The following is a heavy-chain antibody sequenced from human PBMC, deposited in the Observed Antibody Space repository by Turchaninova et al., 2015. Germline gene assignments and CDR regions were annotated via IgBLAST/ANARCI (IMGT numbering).Heavy chain of an antibody. D-gene: IGHD2-2*01. CDR2: IYPGDSDT. V-gene: IGHV5-51*01. Sequence: EVQLVQSGAEVKKHGESLQISCTGSGYIFSSYWNGGVRQIPWKGREWRVFIYPGDSDTRYSPSFQGQVTISADKSINTAYLQWSSLKAPDTAIYYCARRAASTTHDAFDIWGQGTMVIVSS. CDR3: ARRAASTTHDAFDI. CDR1: GYIFSSYW. J-gene: IGHJ3*02.